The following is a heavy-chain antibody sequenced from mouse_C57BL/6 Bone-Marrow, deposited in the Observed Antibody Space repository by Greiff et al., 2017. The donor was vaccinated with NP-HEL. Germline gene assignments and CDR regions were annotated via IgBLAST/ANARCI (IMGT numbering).Heavy chain of an antibody. CDR1: GYTFTSYW. Sequence: QVQLQQPGAELVMPGASVKLSCKASGYTFTSYWMHWVKQRPGQGLEWIGEIDPSDSYTNYNQKFKGKSTLTVDKSSSTAYMQLSSQTSEDSAVYYCASYSNYGYYAMDYWGQGTSVTVAS. CDR2: IDPSDSYT. J-gene: IGHJ4*01. V-gene: IGHV1-69*01. CDR3: ASYSNYGYYAMDY. D-gene: IGHD2-5*01.